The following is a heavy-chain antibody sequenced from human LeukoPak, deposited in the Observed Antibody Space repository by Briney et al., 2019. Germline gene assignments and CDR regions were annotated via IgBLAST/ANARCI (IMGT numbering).Heavy chain of an antibody. CDR2: ISSSISVI. V-gene: IGHV3-48*02. CDR3: ARDPRGRWAFDY. Sequence: GGSLRLSCAASGFTFSNYNMNWVRQAPGEGLEWVSYISSSISVIYYADSVKGRFTISRDNAKNSLYLQMNSLRDEDTAVYYCARDPRGRWAFDYWGQGTLVTVSS. CDR1: GFTFSNYN. J-gene: IGHJ4*02. D-gene: IGHD1-26*01.